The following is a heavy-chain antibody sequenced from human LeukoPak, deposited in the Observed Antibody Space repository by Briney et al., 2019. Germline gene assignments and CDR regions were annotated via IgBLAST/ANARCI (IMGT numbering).Heavy chain of an antibody. J-gene: IGHJ6*02. Sequence: ASVEVSCKASGYTFTSYYMHWVRQAPGQGLEWMGWINPNSGGTNYAQKFQGWVTMTRDTSISTAYMELSSLRSDDTAVYYCARDGAVAGTGSVVLRYYYGMDVWGQGTTVTVSS. V-gene: IGHV1-2*04. CDR2: INPNSGGT. CDR1: GYTFTSYY. CDR3: ARDGAVAGTGSVVLRYYYGMDV. D-gene: IGHD6-19*01.